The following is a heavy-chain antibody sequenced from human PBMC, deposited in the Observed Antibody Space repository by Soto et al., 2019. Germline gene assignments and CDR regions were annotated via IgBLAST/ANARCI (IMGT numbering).Heavy chain of an antibody. Sequence: LSLTCTVSSGSISSYNWNWVRQPPGKGLEWIGFINYSGSTHYNPSLKSRVTISLDTSKNQFSLKLNSVTAADTAVYYCARENYYALDYWGPGTLVTVSS. D-gene: IGHD3-10*01. CDR1: SGSISSYN. V-gene: IGHV4-59*01. J-gene: IGHJ4*02. CDR2: INYSGST. CDR3: ARENYYALDY.